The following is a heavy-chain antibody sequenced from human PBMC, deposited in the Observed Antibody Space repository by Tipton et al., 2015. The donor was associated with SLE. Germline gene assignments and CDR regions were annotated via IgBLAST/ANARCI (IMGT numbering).Heavy chain of an antibody. J-gene: IGHJ4*02. D-gene: IGHD3-22*01. CDR1: GGSISSSYY. Sequence: TLSLTCTVSGGSISSSYYWSWIRQPPGKGLEWIGYIYYSGSTYYNPSLKSRVTISVDTSKNQFSLKLSSVTAADTAVYYCARYYYDSRTFDYWGQGTLVTVSS. CDR3: ARYYYDSRTFDY. V-gene: IGHV4-30-4*08. CDR2: IYYSGST.